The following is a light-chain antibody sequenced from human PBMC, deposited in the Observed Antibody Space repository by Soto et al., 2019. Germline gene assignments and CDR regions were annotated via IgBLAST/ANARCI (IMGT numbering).Light chain of an antibody. CDR1: QGISNW. J-gene: IGKJ3*01. Sequence: DIQMTQSPSSVSASVGDRVTITCRASQGISNWLAWYQQKPGKAPSLLIHAASSWQSGVPSRFSGSGYGTDFTLTISSLQPEDFATYFCQQANSLPVTFGPGTKVDIK. CDR3: QQANSLPVT. CDR2: AAS. V-gene: IGKV1-12*01.